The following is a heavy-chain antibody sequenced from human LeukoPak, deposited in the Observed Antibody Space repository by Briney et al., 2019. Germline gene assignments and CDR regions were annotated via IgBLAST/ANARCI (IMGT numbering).Heavy chain of an antibody. D-gene: IGHD3-3*01. CDR1: GYTFTYRY. Sequence: GASVKVSCKASGYTFTYRYLHWVRQAPGQALEWMGWITPFNGNTNYAQKFQDRVTITRDRSMSTAYMELSSLRSEDTAVYYCARGLDLRGEIDYWGQGTLVTVSS. CDR3: ARGLDLRGEIDY. J-gene: IGHJ4*02. V-gene: IGHV1-45*02. CDR2: ITPFNGNT.